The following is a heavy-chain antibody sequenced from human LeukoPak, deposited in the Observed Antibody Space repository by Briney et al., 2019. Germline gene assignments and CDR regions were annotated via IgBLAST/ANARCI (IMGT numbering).Heavy chain of an antibody. J-gene: IGHJ4*02. CDR2: IYYGGST. D-gene: IGHD6-19*01. CDR1: AGSISSGGYY. Sequence: PSQAPPLTCTVSAGSISSGGYYWCWLRQHPGGGVEWGGYIYYGGSTNYNPSLKSRVTISVDTSNNPFSLKLSSVTAVDTAVYYCSAGYSGGWYFPHYCGQGTRVTVSS. CDR3: SAGYSGGWYFPHY. V-gene: IGHV4-61*08.